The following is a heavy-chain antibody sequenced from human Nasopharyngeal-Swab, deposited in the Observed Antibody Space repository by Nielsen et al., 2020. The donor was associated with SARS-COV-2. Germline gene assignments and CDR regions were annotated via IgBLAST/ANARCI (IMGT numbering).Heavy chain of an antibody. V-gene: IGHV4-38-2*02. Sequence: SETLSLTCTASGYSISSGYYWGWIRQPPGKGLEWIGSIYHSGSTYYNPSLKSRVTISVDTSKNKFSLKLSSVTAADTAVYYCARAGKPKPRLPILYSGSYHDKKYSFDYFDDWGQGTLVTVSS. CDR2: IYHSGST. CDR3: ARAGKPKPRLPILYSGSYHDKKYSFDYFDD. CDR1: GYSISSGYY. J-gene: IGHJ4*02. D-gene: IGHD1-26*01.